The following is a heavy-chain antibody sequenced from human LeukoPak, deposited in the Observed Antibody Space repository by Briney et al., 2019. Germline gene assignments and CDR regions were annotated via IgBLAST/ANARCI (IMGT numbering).Heavy chain of an antibody. Sequence: ASVKVSCKASGYTFSSYGITWVRQAPGQGLELMGWISVYNGNTKSAQNLQGRVIMTTDTSTNTAHMELRSLRSDDTAVYYCARIASDGSGTNHYWGQGTQVIVSS. J-gene: IGHJ4*02. CDR1: GYTFSSYG. V-gene: IGHV1-18*01. D-gene: IGHD3-10*01. CDR3: ARIASDGSGTNHY. CDR2: ISVYNGNT.